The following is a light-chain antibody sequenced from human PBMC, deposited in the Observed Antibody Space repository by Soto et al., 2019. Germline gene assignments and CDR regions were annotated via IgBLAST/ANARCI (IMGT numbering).Light chain of an antibody. V-gene: IGKV3-11*01. CDR2: DIS. CDR3: QQRRSRPPT. J-gene: IGKJ1*01. Sequence: DTVLTQSPATLSLSPGERATLSCTASQNVGTYLAWYQQKPGQSPRLLIYDISIRATGIPARFSGSGSGTAFTLAISSLEPEDSALYYCQQRRSRPPTFGQGTKVEI. CDR1: QNVGTY.